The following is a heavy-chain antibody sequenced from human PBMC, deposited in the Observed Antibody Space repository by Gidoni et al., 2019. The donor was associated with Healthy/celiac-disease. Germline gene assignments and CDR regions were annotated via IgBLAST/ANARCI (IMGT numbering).Heavy chain of an antibody. D-gene: IGHD4-17*01. CDR2: FDPEDGET. J-gene: IGHJ3*02. V-gene: IGHV1-24*01. Sequence: QVQLVQPGAEVKKPGASVKVSCKVSGYTLTELSMHWVRQAPGKGLEWMGGFDPEDGETIYAQKFQGRVTMTEDTSTDTAYMELSSLRSEDTAVYYCATDWGMTTVTTFAFDIWGQGTMVTVSS. CDR3: ATDWGMTTVTTFAFDI. CDR1: GYTLTELS.